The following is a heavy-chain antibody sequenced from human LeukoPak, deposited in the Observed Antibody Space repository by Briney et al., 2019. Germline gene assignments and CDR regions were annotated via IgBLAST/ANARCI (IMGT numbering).Heavy chain of an antibody. CDR3: ARYSNYVTYFDY. Sequence: SETLSLTCTVSGGSISSYYWSWIRQPPGKGLEWIGYIYYSGSTNYNPSLKSRVTISVDTSKNQFSLKLSSVTAADTAVYYCARYSNYVTYFDYWGQGTLVTVSS. CDR2: IYYSGST. CDR1: GGSISSYY. J-gene: IGHJ4*02. V-gene: IGHV4-59*01. D-gene: IGHD4-11*01.